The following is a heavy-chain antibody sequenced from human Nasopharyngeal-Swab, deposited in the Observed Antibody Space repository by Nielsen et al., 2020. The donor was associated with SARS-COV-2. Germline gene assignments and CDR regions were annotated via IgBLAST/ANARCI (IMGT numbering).Heavy chain of an antibody. Sequence: GGSLRLSCAASGFTFSSYSMNWVRHAPGKGLEWVSSISSSSSYIYYADSVKGRFTISRDNAKNSLYLQMNSLRAEDTAVYYCASASWGVSTFDYWGQGTLVTVSS. CDR3: ASASWGVSTFDY. CDR1: GFTFSSYS. CDR2: ISSSSSYI. J-gene: IGHJ4*02. D-gene: IGHD3-16*01. V-gene: IGHV3-21*01.